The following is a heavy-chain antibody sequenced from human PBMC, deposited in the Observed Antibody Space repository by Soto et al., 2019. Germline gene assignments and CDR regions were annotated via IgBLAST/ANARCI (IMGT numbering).Heavy chain of an antibody. CDR3: ARSRGVGASRLTVTFDS. Sequence: PWENLSLTCAVQDGSLTGFDCNWIRLRPEKGLEWIGEVIQSGGKNYNPSLNSRVTISLETSKNQFSLTLSSVTAADTAVYYCARSRGVGASRLTVTFDSWGQGTLVTVS. CDR1: DGSLTGFD. D-gene: IGHD2-8*01. CDR2: VIQSGGK. V-gene: IGHV4-34*12. J-gene: IGHJ4*02.